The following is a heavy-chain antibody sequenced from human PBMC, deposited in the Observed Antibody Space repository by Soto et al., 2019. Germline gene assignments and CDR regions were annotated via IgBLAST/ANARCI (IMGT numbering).Heavy chain of an antibody. Sequence: QVQLQESGPGLVKPSGTLSLTCAVSGGSISSSNWWSWVRQPPGKGLAWIGEIYHSGSTNYNPSLKSRVTISVDKSTNQFSLKLSSVTAADTAVYYCASVRGGYYYAMDVWGQGTTVTVSS. CDR2: IYHSGST. CDR1: GGSISSSNW. CDR3: ASVRGGYYYAMDV. V-gene: IGHV4-4*02. J-gene: IGHJ6*02. D-gene: IGHD3-10*02.